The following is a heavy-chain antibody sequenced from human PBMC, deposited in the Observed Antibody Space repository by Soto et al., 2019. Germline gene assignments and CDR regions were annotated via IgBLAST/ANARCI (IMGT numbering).Heavy chain of an antibody. J-gene: IGHJ4*02. D-gene: IGHD3-22*01. CDR3: AKVRYYDSSGPFDY. Sequence: GGSLRLSCAASGFTFSNFAMSWVRQAPGKGLEWVSGISGSGGTTYYADSVKGRFTVSRDNSKNTLYLQMNSLRAEDTAVYYCAKVRYYDSSGPFDYWGQGTLVTVSS. V-gene: IGHV3-23*01. CDR2: ISGSGGTT. CDR1: GFTFSNFA.